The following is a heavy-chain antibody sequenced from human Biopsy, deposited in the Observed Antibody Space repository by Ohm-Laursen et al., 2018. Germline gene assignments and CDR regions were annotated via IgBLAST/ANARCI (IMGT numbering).Heavy chain of an antibody. Sequence: SSVKVSCKASGYTFTGYYMHWVRQAPGQGLEWMGWINPNSGGTNYAQKFQGRVTMTRDTSISTAHMELSRLRSDDTAVYYCARGGVDTAMVENWGQGTLVTVSS. CDR3: ARGGVDTAMVEN. CDR1: GYTFTGYY. J-gene: IGHJ4*02. V-gene: IGHV1-2*02. CDR2: INPNSGGT. D-gene: IGHD5-18*01.